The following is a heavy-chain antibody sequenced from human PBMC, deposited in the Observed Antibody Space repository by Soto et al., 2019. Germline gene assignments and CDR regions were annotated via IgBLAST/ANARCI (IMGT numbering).Heavy chain of an antibody. J-gene: IGHJ4*02. D-gene: IGHD4-17*01. V-gene: IGHV3-30*18. Sequence: GGSLRLSCAASGFTFSSYGMHWVRQAPGKGLEWVAVISYDGSNNYYTDSVKGRFTISRDNSKNTLYLQMNSLRAEDTAVYHCAKSVPPVTTVTTLDYWGQGTLVTVSS. CDR3: AKSVPPVTTVTTLDY. CDR2: ISYDGSNN. CDR1: GFTFSSYG.